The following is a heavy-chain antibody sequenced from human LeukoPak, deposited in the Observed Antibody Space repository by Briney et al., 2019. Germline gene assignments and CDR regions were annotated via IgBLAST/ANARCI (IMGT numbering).Heavy chain of an antibody. V-gene: IGHV4-59*01. CDR2: IYYSGST. D-gene: IGHD5-24*01. J-gene: IGHJ3*02. CDR1: GGSISSYY. Sequence: SETLSLTCAVSGGSISSYYWNWIRQPPGKGLEWIGYIYYSGSTNYNPSLKSRVTISVDTSKNQFSLKLSSVTAADTAVYYCAGRLWRRDGYNLSTFDIWGQGTMVTVSS. CDR3: AGRLWRRDGYNLSTFDI.